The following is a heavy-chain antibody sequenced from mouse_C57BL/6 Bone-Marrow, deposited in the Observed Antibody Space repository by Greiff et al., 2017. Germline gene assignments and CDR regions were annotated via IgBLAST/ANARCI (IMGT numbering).Heavy chain of an antibody. CDR3: ARSMVTALDY. V-gene: IGHV1-54*01. D-gene: IGHD2-2*01. Sequence: LEESGAELVRPGTSVKVSCKASGYAFTNYLIEWVKQRPGQGLEWIGVINPGSGGTNYNEKFKGKATLTADKSSSTAYMQLSSLTSEDSAVYFCARSMVTALDYWGQGTTLTVSS. CDR1: GYAFTNYL. J-gene: IGHJ2*01. CDR2: INPGSGGT.